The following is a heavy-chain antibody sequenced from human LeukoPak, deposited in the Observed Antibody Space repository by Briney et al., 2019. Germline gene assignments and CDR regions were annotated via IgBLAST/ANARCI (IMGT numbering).Heavy chain of an antibody. Sequence: ASETLSLICAVYGGSFSGYYWSWIRQPPGKGLEWIGEINHSGSTNYNPSLKSRVTISVDTSKNQFSLKLSSVTAADTAVYYCARGANFYYYGMDVWGQGTTVTVSS. CDR2: INHSGST. CDR3: ARGANFYYYGMDV. V-gene: IGHV4-34*01. J-gene: IGHJ6*02. D-gene: IGHD2-15*01. CDR1: GGSFSGYY.